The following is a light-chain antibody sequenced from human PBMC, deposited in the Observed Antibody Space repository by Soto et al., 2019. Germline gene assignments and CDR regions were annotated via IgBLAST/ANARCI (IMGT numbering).Light chain of an antibody. CDR3: QQYGSSPIT. CDR1: QSVSSY. Sequence: IVLTQSPATLSLSPGERATLSCGASQSVSSYLAWYQQKPGLAPRLVIYDSSIRATGIPDRFSGSGSGTDFTLTISRLEPEDFAVYYCQQYGSSPITFGQGTRLEIK. J-gene: IGKJ5*01. V-gene: IGKV3D-20*01. CDR2: DSS.